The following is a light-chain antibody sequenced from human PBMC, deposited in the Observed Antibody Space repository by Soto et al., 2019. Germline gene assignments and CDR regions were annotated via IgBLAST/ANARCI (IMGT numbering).Light chain of an antibody. J-gene: IGKJ1*01. Sequence: DIVMTQSPDSLAVSLGETAAINCKSNQSLFFTSNKKNYLAWYRQKPGQPPKLIISWASSRESGVPDRFSGGGSGTDFPLTINSLQAEDVTVYYCQQYYGTPTFGQGTKVDIK. CDR1: QSLFFTSNKKNY. V-gene: IGKV4-1*01. CDR2: WAS. CDR3: QQYYGTPT.